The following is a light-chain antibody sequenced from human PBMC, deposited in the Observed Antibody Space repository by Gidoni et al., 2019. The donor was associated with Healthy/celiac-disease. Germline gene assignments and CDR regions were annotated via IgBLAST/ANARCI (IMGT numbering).Light chain of an antibody. CDR2: AAS. Sequence: DIQMTQSPSSLAASVGDRVTLTCRASQSISSYLNWYQQKPGKAPKLLIDAASSLQSGVPSRFSGSGSGTDFTLTSISLQPEDFATYYCQQSYSTPPSTFGQGTKLEIK. CDR1: QSISSY. V-gene: IGKV1-39*01. CDR3: QQSYSTPPST. J-gene: IGKJ2*02.